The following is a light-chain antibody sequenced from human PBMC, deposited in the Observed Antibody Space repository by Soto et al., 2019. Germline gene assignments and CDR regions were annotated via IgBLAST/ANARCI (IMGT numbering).Light chain of an antibody. Sequence: DMQMTQSPSTLSASVGDRVTITCRASQNINRWLAWYQQRPGKAPKLLIYDASTLESGVPSRFSGSGSGTEFTLTISSLQPDDSATYSCQQYNSFFGQGTKLEIK. CDR3: QQYNSF. CDR2: DAS. J-gene: IGKJ2*01. CDR1: QNINRW. V-gene: IGKV1-5*01.